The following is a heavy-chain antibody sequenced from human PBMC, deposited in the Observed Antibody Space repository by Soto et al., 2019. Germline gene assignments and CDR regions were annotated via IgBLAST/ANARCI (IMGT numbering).Heavy chain of an antibody. V-gene: IGHV4-39*01. CDR2: IYYSGST. D-gene: IGHD3-9*01. Sequence: TSETLSLTCTVSGGSISSGGYYWGWIRQPPGKGLEWIGSIYYSGSTYYNPSLKSRVTISVDTSKNQFSLKLSSVTAADTAVYYCARLDRYYDILTGYPISAFDIWGQGTMVTVSS. CDR1: GGSISSGGYY. J-gene: IGHJ3*02. CDR3: ARLDRYYDILTGYPISAFDI.